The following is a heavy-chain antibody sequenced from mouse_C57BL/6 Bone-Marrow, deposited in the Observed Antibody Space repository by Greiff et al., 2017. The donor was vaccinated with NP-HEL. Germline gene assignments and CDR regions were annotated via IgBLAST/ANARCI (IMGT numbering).Heavy chain of an antibody. J-gene: IGHJ3*01. Sequence: DVKLQESGGGLVQPGGSMKLSCVASGFTFSNYWMNWVRQSPEKGLEWVAQIRLKSDNYATHYAESVKGRFTISRDDSKSSVYLQMNNLRAEDTGIYYCTYYSNYVPFAYWGQGTLVTVSA. V-gene: IGHV6-3*01. CDR2: IRLKSDNYAT. D-gene: IGHD2-5*01. CDR3: TYYSNYVPFAY. CDR1: GFTFSNYW.